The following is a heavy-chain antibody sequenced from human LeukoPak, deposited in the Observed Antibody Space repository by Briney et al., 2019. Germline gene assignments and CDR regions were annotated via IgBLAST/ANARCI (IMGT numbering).Heavy chain of an antibody. CDR2: ISGSGGST. V-gene: IGHV3-23*01. D-gene: IGHD3-9*01. Sequence: GGSLRLSCAASGFTFSSYAMSWVRQAPGKGLEWVSAISGSGGSTYCADSVKGRFTISRDNSKNTLYLQMNSLRAEDTAVYYCAKIPRYDILTGLDYWGQGTLVTVSS. J-gene: IGHJ4*02. CDR3: AKIPRYDILTGLDY. CDR1: GFTFSSYA.